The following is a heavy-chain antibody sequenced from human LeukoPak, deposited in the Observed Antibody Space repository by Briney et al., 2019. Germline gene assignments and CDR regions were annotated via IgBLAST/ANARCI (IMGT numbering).Heavy chain of an antibody. CDR3: ARDGRGPDY. V-gene: IGHV3-74*01. J-gene: IGHJ4*02. CDR1: GFTLSSRW. Sequence: GGSLRLSCAASGFTLSSRWMHWLRQVPGKGLVSVSRIESDGRTANADSVKGRFIIPRDNAKNTLYLQMSSLRVEDTAVYYCARDGRGPDYWGQGTLVTVSS. CDR2: IESDGRT. D-gene: IGHD3/OR15-3a*01.